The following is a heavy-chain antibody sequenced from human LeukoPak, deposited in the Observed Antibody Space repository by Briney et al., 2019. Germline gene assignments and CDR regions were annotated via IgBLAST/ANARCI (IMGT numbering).Heavy chain of an antibody. V-gene: IGHV3-21*01. CDR1: GFTFSSYS. CDR2: ISSSSSYI. Sequence: GGSLRLSCAASGFTFSSYSMNWVRQAPGKGLEWVSSISSSSSYIYYADSVKGRFTISRDNAKNSLYLQMNSLRAEDTAVYYCATGRYYYDSSGWIWGQGTMVTVSS. CDR3: ATGRYYYDSSGWI. J-gene: IGHJ3*02. D-gene: IGHD3-22*01.